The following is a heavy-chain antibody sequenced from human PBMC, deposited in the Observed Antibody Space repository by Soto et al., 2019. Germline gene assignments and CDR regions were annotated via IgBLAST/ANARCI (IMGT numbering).Heavy chain of an antibody. V-gene: IGHV4-59*01. CDR2: IYYSGST. CDR1: GGSISSYY. D-gene: IGHD5-12*01. J-gene: IGHJ4*02. Sequence: SETLSLTCTVSGGSISSYYWSWIRQPPGKGLEWIGYIYYSGSTNYNPSLKSRVTISVDTSKNQFSLKLSSVTAADTAVYYCARERWLQWGFDYWGQGTLVTVSS. CDR3: ARERWLQWGFDY.